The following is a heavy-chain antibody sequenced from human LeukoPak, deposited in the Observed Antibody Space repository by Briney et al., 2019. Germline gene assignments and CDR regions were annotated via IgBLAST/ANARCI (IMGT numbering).Heavy chain of an antibody. CDR1: GFTFSNYA. CDR3: AKDPMVVTSDFFEY. Sequence: PGGSLRLSCAASGFTFSNYAMRWVRQAPGKGLEWVSAISGSGDTTYYAESVKGRFTISRDNSKNTLYLQMNSLRAEDTAVYYCAKDPMVVTSDFFEYWGQGTLATVSS. V-gene: IGHV3-23*01. D-gene: IGHD5-12*01. CDR2: ISGSGDTT. J-gene: IGHJ4*02.